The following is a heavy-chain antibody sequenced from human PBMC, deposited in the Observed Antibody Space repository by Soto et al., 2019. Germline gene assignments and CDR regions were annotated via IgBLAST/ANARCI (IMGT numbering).Heavy chain of an antibody. V-gene: IGHV4-39*01. CDR2: IYYSGNT. CDR1: GGSISSSNYY. J-gene: IGHJ4*02. D-gene: IGHD1-7*01. CDR3: ARINWNYYYFDY. Sequence: ASETLSLTCTVSGGSISSSNYYWGWIRQPPGKGLEWIGRIYYSGNTYYNPSLKSRVTMSVDTSKNQFSLKLTSVTAADTAVYYCARINWNYYYFDYWGQGTLVTVYS.